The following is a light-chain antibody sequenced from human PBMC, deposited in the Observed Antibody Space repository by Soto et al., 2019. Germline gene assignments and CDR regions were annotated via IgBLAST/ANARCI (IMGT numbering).Light chain of an antibody. J-gene: IGKJ1*01. CDR2: KAS. CDR1: QTVSSW. CDR3: QQYNSYWT. Sequence: DIQMTQSPSTLSASVGERVTITCRASQTVSSWLASSPQNPGKAPKLLIYKASSLESGVPSRFSGSGSGTEFTLTISSLQPDDFATCYCQQYNSYWTFGQGTMVDI. V-gene: IGKV1-5*03.